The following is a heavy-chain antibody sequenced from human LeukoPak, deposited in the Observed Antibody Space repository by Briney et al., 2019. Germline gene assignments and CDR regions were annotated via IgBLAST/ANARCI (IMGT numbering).Heavy chain of an antibody. V-gene: IGHV1-69*04. J-gene: IGHJ4*02. CDR2: IIPILGIA. CDR3: ARGTRYSSSWYGGGLDY. D-gene: IGHD6-13*01. CDR1: GGIFSSYA. Sequence: ASVKVSCKASGGIFSSYAISWVRQAPGQGLEWMGRIIPILGIANYAQMFQGRVTITADKSTSTAYMELSSLRSEDTAVYYCARGTRYSSSWYGGGLDYWGQGTLVTVSS.